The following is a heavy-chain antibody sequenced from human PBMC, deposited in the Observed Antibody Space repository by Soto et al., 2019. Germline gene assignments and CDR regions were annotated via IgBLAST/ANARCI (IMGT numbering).Heavy chain of an antibody. D-gene: IGHD6-13*01. J-gene: IGHJ4*02. CDR2: ICGDGTTK. V-gene: IGHV3-33*01. CDR1: GFTFSSYG. CDR3: AIRIAATGAF. Sequence: GGSLRLSCAASGFTFSSYGMHWVRQAPGKGLEWVSGICGDGTTKNYADSVKGRFTISRDNSKNTLYLQMNTLRAEDTAVYYCAIRIAATGAFWGQGTLVTVSS.